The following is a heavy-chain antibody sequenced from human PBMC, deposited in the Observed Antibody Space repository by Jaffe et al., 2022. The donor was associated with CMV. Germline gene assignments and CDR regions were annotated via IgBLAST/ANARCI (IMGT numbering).Heavy chain of an antibody. CDR1: GYTFASHG. CDR2: ISTYNGNT. V-gene: IGHV1-18*01. CDR3: ARIGDLRGDYFDF. J-gene: IGHJ4*02. D-gene: IGHD3-16*01. Sequence: QAQLVQSGAEVKTPGASVKVSCKASGYTFASHGINWVRQAPGQGLEWMGWISTYNGNTNYVKSLQGRVTMTTDASTSTAYMELRNLRSDDTAIYYCARIGDLRGDYFDFWGQGTLVTVSS.